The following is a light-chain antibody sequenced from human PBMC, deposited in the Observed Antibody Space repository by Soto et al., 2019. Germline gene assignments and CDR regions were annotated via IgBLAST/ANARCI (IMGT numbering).Light chain of an antibody. CDR1: SSDVGGYNY. J-gene: IGLJ2*01. CDR2: GVS. Sequence: QSVLTQPASVSGSPGQSITISCTGTSSDVGGYNYVSWYQQYPGKAPKLMIYGVSNRPSGVSNRFSGSKSGNTASLTISRLQAEDEADYYCGSYASGSSLVLFGGGTKLTVL. V-gene: IGLV2-14*01. CDR3: GSYASGSSLVL.